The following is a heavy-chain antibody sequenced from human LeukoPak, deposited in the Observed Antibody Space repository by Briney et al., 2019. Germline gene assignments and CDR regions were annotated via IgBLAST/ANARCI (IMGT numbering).Heavy chain of an antibody. D-gene: IGHD3-16*01. CDR2: IKPKSDDT. J-gene: IGHJ6*02. V-gene: IGHV1-2*02. CDR1: GYSFNVYY. Sequence: ASVKVSCEASGYSFNVYYIHWVRQAPGQGLEWMGWIKPKSDDTNYGQNFQGRVTMTRDTSIGTAYMELSGLRSDDTAVYYCARVDEGGHFSYYGMDAWGQGTTVTVSS. CDR3: ARVDEGGHFSYYGMDA.